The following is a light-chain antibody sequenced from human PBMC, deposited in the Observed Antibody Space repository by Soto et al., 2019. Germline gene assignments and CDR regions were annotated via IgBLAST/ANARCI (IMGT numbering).Light chain of an antibody. J-gene: IGKJ2*01. CDR2: GGS. V-gene: IGKV1-39*01. CDR3: QQYYTYPQT. Sequence: DIQMTQSPSSLAASVGERVTITCRASQNIHSFLNWYQQKPGKAPQVLIYGGSALQSGVPSRFSGSGSGTDFTLTINCLQSEDFATYFCQQYYTYPQTFGQGTKLEI. CDR1: QNIHSF.